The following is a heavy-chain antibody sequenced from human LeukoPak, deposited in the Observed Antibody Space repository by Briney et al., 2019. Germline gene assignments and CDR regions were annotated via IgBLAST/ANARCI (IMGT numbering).Heavy chain of an antibody. D-gene: IGHD6-19*01. V-gene: IGHV4-39*01. CDR1: GGSISSSSYY. CDR3: ASLQYSSGWPFDY. Sequence: PSETLSLTCTVSGGSISSSSYYWGWIRQPPGKGLEWIGSIYYSGSTYYNPSLKSRVTISVDTSKNQFSLKLSPVTAADTAVYYCASLQYSSGWPFDYWGQGTLVTVSS. J-gene: IGHJ4*02. CDR2: IYYSGST.